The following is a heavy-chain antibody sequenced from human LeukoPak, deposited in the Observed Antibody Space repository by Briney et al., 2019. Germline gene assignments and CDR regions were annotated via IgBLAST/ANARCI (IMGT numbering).Heavy chain of an antibody. D-gene: IGHD1-7*01. Sequence: SETLSLTCTVSGGSISSSSYYWGWIRQPPGKGLEWIGSIYYSGSTYYNPSLKSRVTISVDTSKNQFSLKLSSVTAADTAVYYCARSYNWNYDYWGQGTLVTVSS. CDR1: GGSISSSSYY. CDR2: IYYSGST. J-gene: IGHJ4*02. V-gene: IGHV4-39*07. CDR3: ARSYNWNYDY.